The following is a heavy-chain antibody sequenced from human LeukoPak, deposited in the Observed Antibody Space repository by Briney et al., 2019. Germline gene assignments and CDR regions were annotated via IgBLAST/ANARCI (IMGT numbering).Heavy chain of an antibody. V-gene: IGHV3-21*01. CDR3: ARFRGMATISDY. CDR2: ISSSSSHI. Sequence: GGSLRLSCAASGFTFSSYSMNWVRQAPGKGLEWVSSISSSSSHIYYADSVKGRFTISRDNAKNSLYLQMNGLRAEDTAVYYCARFRGMATISDYWGQGTLVTVSS. D-gene: IGHD5-24*01. CDR1: GFTFSSYS. J-gene: IGHJ4*02.